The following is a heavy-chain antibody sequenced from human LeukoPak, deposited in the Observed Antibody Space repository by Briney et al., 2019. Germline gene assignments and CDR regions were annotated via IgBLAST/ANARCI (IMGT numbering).Heavy chain of an antibody. J-gene: IGHJ6*04. CDR2: IYYSGST. D-gene: IGHD2-2*02. V-gene: IGHV4-31*03. CDR1: GGSISSSGYY. CDR3: AKRDCSSTSCYKYGMDV. Sequence: SETLSLTCTVSGGSISSSGYYWSWLRQHPGKGLEWIGYIYYSGSTYYNPSLKSRVTISVDTSKNQFSLKLSSVTAADTAVYYCAKRDCSSTSCYKYGMDVWGKGTTVTVSS.